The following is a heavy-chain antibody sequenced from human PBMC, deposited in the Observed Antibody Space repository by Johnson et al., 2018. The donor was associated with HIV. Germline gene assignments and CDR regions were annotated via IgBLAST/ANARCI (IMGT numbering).Heavy chain of an antibody. CDR1: GFTFNNYG. J-gene: IGHJ3*02. CDR2: IRYDGSNK. D-gene: IGHD6-19*01. CDR3: AKDREIHSSGWYKGSAFDI. Sequence: VQLVESGGGMVQPGGSLRLSCAASGFTFNNYGMHWVRQAPGKGLAWVAFIRYDGSNKNYVDSVKGRLTISRDNSKTTLYLQMNSLSPEDTAMYYCAKDREIHSSGWYKGSAFDIWGQGTMVTVSS. V-gene: IGHV3-30*02.